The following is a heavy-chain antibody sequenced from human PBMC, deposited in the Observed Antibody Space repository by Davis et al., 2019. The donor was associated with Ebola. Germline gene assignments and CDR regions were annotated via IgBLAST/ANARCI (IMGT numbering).Heavy chain of an antibody. D-gene: IGHD5-18*01. CDR2: INHSGST. J-gene: IGHJ5*02. CDR1: GGSFSGYY. Sequence: SETLSLTCAVYGGSFSGYYWSWIRQPPGKGLEWIGEINHSGSTNYNPSLKSRVPISVDTSKNQFSLKLSSVTAADTAVYYCARAGGYFWFDPWGQGTLVTVSS. V-gene: IGHV4-34*01. CDR3: ARAGGYFWFDP.